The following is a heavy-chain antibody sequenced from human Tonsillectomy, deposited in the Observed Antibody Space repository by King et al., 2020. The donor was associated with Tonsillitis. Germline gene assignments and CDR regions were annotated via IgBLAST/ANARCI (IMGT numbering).Heavy chain of an antibody. CDR1: GGSISSYY. CDR2: IYYSGST. D-gene: IGHD2/OR15-2a*01. Sequence: QVQLQESGPGLVKPSETLSLTCTVSGGSISSYYWSWIRQPPGKGLEWIGYIYYSGSTNYNPSLKSRVTISVDTSKNQFSLKLSSVTAADTAVYYCARVLNRRYYYYYMDVWGKGTTVTVSS. CDR3: ARVLNRRYYYYYMDV. V-gene: IGHV4-59*01. J-gene: IGHJ6*03.